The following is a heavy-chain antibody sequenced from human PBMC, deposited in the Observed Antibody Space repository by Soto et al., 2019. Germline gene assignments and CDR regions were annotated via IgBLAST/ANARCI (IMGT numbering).Heavy chain of an antibody. Sequence: PSETLFLTCAVSGYSISSGYYWGWIRQPPGKGLEWIGSIYHSGITYYNPCLKSRVTISVDTSKNQFSLKLSSVTAEDTAVYYCASPTVRGVHNWFDPWGQGTLVTVSS. CDR1: GYSISSGYY. D-gene: IGHD3-10*01. CDR2: IYHSGIT. J-gene: IGHJ5*02. CDR3: ASPTVRGVHNWFDP. V-gene: IGHV4-38-2*01.